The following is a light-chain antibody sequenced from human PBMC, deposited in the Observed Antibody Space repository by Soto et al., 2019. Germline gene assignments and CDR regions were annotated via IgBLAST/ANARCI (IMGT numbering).Light chain of an antibody. CDR3: SSYTTSNTRQIV. CDR2: DVT. CDR1: SSDVGGYNY. J-gene: IGLJ1*01. V-gene: IGLV2-14*03. Sequence: QSALTQPASVSGSPGQSIIISCTGTSSDVGGYNYVSWYQHHPGKAPKLIIYDVTNRPSGVSNPFSGSKSGNTASLTISGLQPEDEADYYCSSYTTSNTRQIVFGTGTKLTV.